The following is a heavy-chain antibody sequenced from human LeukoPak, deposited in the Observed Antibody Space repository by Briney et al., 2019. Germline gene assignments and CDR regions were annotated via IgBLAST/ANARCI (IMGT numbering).Heavy chain of an antibody. V-gene: IGHV1-46*01. D-gene: IGHD4-23*01. CDR1: GYTFTSYY. CDR3: ARDKTAYGGPRTHYYYYYYMDV. J-gene: IGHJ6*03. Sequence: ASVKVSCKASGYTFTSYYMHWVRQAPGQGLEWMGIINTSGGSTSYAQKFQGRVTMTRDTSTSTVYMELSSLRSEDTAVYYCARDKTAYGGPRTHYYYYYYMDVWGKGTTVTISS. CDR2: INTSGGST.